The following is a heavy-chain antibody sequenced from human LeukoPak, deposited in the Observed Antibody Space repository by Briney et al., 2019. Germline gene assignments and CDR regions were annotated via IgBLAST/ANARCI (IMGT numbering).Heavy chain of an antibody. CDR3: ARDRANWNDPTGDAFDI. D-gene: IGHD1-1*01. V-gene: IGHV3-7*01. J-gene: IGHJ3*02. CDR2: IKKDGSEK. CDR1: GFTFSSYW. Sequence: GGSLRLSCAASGFTFSSYWMSWVRQAPGKGLEWVANIKKDGSEKKYVDSVKGRFTISRDNAENLLYLEMNSLRAEDTAVYYCARDRANWNDPTGDAFDIWGQGTMVTVSS.